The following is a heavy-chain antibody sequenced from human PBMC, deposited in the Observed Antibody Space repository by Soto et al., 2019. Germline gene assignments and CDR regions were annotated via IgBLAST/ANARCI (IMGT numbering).Heavy chain of an antibody. J-gene: IGHJ4*02. D-gene: IGHD2-15*01. V-gene: IGHV3-23*04. CDR3: AKPPGFNNVVPAYFAY. Sequence: EVQLVDSGGGLVQPGESLRLSCAGSGFTFSAYAMSWVRQAPGKGLEWVSSISASAITTYNTDSVRGRFTISRDNSRNTVYLQMNSLRAEDTAVYFCAKPPGFNNVVPAYFAYWGGGTRVTVSS. CDR2: ISASAITT. CDR1: GFTFSAYA.